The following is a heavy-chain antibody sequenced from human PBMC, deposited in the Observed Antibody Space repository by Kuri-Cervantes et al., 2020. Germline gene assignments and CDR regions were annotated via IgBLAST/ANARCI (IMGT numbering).Heavy chain of an antibody. J-gene: IGHJ6*03. D-gene: IGHD3-3*01. CDR2: INHSGST. Sequence: SETLSLTCTVSGGSISSYYWSWIRQPPGKGLEWIGEINHSGSTNYNPSLKSRVTISVDTSKNQFSLKLSSVTAADTAVYYCARGTVLRFLGYMGVWGKGTTVTVSS. V-gene: IGHV4-34*01. CDR1: GGSISSYY. CDR3: ARGTVLRFLGYMGV.